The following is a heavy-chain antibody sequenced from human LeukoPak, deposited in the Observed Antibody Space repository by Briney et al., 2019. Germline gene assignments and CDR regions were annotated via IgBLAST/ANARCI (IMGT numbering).Heavy chain of an antibody. V-gene: IGHV1-46*01. CDR2: INPSGHST. CDR3: ARDNSVGDNAWWFDP. Sequence: ASGKVSCKASGYRFTRYYMHWVRQAPGQGLGWMGIINPSGHSTSYAQRFQGRVTMTRHMSTSTDYMELSSLRSEDTAVYYCARDNSVGDNAWWFDPWGQGTLVIVSS. J-gene: IGHJ5*02. D-gene: IGHD1-26*01. CDR1: GYRFTRYY.